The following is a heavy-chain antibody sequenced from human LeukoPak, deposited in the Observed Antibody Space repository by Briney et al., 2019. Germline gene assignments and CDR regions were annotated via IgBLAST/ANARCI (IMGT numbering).Heavy chain of an antibody. CDR2: IIPIFGTA. J-gene: IGHJ4*02. D-gene: IGHD2-2*01. CDR1: GGTFSRYA. CDR3: AREYCSSTSCYVRYFDY. Sequence: SSAKLFCKAVGGTFSRYAMSWLLEAAGLEIEWMGGIIPIFGTANYAQKFKGRVTITAYESTSTAYMELSSLRSEDTAVYYCAREYCSSTSCYVRYFDYWGQGTLVTVSS. V-gene: IGHV1-69*13.